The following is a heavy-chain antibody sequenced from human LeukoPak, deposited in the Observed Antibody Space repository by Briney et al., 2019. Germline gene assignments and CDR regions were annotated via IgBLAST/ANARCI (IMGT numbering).Heavy chain of an antibody. CDR1: GGSISSYY. CDR2: IYYSGNT. V-gene: IGHV4-59*08. Sequence: PSETLSLTCTVSGGSISSYYWSWIRQPPGKGLEWMGYIYYSGNTNYNPSLKSRVTISVETSKNQFSLKLSSVTAADTAVYYCAATQQKMATISADWFDPWGQGTLVTVSS. J-gene: IGHJ5*02. CDR3: AATQQKMATISADWFDP. D-gene: IGHD5-24*01.